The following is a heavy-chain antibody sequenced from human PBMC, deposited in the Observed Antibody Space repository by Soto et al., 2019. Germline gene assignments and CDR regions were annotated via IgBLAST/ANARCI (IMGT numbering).Heavy chain of an antibody. CDR3: ARLTTAMRYYYYMDV. V-gene: IGHV5-51*01. CDR2: IYPGDSDT. CDR1: GYSFTSYW. D-gene: IGHD5-18*01. J-gene: IGHJ6*03. Sequence: ESLKISCKGSGYSFTSYWIGWVRQMPGKGLEWMGIIYPGDSDTRYSPSFQGQVTISADKSISTAYLQWSSLKASDTAMYYCARLTTAMRYYYYMDVWGKGTTVTVSS.